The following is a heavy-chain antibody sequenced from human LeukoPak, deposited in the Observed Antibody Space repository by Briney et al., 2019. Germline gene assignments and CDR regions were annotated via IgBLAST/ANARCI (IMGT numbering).Heavy chain of an antibody. CDR3: ARDHLSAGDYDIGFYSYLDV. CDR1: GFTFDDYA. Sequence: GGSLRLSCAASGFTFDDYAMSWVRQVPGKGLEWVSGINWNGGITGYADSVKGRFTISRDNAKNSLYLQMNSLRAEDTALYYCARDHLSAGDYDIGFYSYLDVWGKGTTVTVSS. CDR2: INWNGGIT. D-gene: IGHD3-9*01. V-gene: IGHV3-20*04. J-gene: IGHJ6*03.